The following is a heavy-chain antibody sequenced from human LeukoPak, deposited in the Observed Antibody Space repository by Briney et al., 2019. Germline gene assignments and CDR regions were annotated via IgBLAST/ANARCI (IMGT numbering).Heavy chain of an antibody. J-gene: IGHJ4*02. V-gene: IGHV1-2*02. CDR1: GYTFTSYY. Sequence: ASVKVSCKASGYTFTSYYMHWVRQAPGQGLEWMGWINPNSGGTNYAQKFQGRVTMTRDTSISTAYMELSRLRSDDTAVYYCAREEARQWELKDYWGQGTLVTVSS. CDR2: INPNSGGT. D-gene: IGHD1-26*01. CDR3: AREEARQWELKDY.